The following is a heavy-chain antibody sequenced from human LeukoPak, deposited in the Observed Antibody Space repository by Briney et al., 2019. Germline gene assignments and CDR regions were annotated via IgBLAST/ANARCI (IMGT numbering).Heavy chain of an antibody. Sequence: AGGSLRLSCAASGFTFSSYEMNWVRQAPGKGLEWVSYISSSGSTIYYADSVKGRFTISRDNAKNSLYLQMSSPRAEDTAVYYCAELGITMIGGVWGKGTTVTISS. CDR3: AELGITMIGGV. D-gene: IGHD3-10*02. CDR1: GFTFSSYE. V-gene: IGHV3-48*03. J-gene: IGHJ6*04. CDR2: ISSSGSTI.